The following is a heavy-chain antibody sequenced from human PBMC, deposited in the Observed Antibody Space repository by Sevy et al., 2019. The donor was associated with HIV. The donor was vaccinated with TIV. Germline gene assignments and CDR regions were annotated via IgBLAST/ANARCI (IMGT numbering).Heavy chain of an antibody. Sequence: GSLRLSCAASGFTFSSYAMSWVRQAPGKGLEWVSAISGSGGSTYYADSVKGRFTISRDNSKNTLYLQMNSLRAEDTAVYYCAKGLSSSWYLYYYGMDVWGQGTTVTVSS. CDR1: GFTFSSYA. D-gene: IGHD6-13*01. CDR3: AKGLSSSWYLYYYGMDV. V-gene: IGHV3-23*01. CDR2: ISGSGGST. J-gene: IGHJ6*02.